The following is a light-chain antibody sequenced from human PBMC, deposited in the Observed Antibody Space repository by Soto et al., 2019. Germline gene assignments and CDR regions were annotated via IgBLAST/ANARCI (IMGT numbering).Light chain of an antibody. CDR2: DVS. CDR1: SSDVGGYNY. Sequence: QSALTQPASVSGSPGQSITISCTGTSSDVGGYNYVSWYQQHPGKAPKFMIYDVSNRPSGVSNRFSGSKSGNTASLTISGLQAEDDADYCCSYTTSITRQIVFGTGTKVTVL. CDR3: CSYTTSITRQIV. V-gene: IGLV2-14*01. J-gene: IGLJ1*01.